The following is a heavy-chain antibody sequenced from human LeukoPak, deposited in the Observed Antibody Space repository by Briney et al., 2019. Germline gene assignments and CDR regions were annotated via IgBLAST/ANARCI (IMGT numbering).Heavy chain of an antibody. CDR3: ARESVATGRGGWFDP. Sequence: SETLSLTCTVSGGSISSYICYWGWIRQPPGKGLEWIRSVYYSGSTYYNPSLKSRVTISVDTSKNQFSLKLSSVTAADTAVYYCARESVATGRGGWFDPWGQGTLVTVSS. D-gene: IGHD1-1*01. J-gene: IGHJ5*02. V-gene: IGHV4-39*02. CDR2: VYYSGST. CDR1: GGSISSYICY.